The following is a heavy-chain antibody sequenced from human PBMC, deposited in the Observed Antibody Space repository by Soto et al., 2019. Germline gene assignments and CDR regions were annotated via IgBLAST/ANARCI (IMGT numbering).Heavy chain of an antibody. CDR3: ARDGYSRYAFDI. D-gene: IGHD4-4*01. V-gene: IGHV4-59*12. Sequence: PSETLSLTCTVSGGSISSYYWSWIRQPPGKGLEWIGYIYYSGSTNYNPSLKSRVTISVDTSKNQFSLKLSSVTAADTAVYYCARDGYSRYAFDIWGHGTMVTVSS. CDR1: GGSISSYY. J-gene: IGHJ3*02. CDR2: IYYSGST.